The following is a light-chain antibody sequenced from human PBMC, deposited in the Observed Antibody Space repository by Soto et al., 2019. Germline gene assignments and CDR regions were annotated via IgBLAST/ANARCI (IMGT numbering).Light chain of an antibody. CDR2: AAS. Sequence: DIQMSQYTSSLSASVRDRVTITCRASQSISNYLNWYQQKPGKAPKLLIYAASSLQSGVPSRFSGSGSGTDFTLTISSLQPEDFATYYCQKYNSAPLTFGGGTKVDIK. CDR1: QSISNY. J-gene: IGKJ4*01. CDR3: QKYNSAPLT. V-gene: IGKV1-39*01.